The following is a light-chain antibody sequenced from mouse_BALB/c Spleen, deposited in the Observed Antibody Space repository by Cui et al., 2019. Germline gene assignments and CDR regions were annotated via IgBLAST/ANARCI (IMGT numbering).Light chain of an antibody. V-gene: IGKV6-23*01. CDR3: QQYSSYPLT. CDR2: WAS. J-gene: IGKJ5*01. Sequence: DIVMTQSHKFMSTSVGDRFSITCKASQDVGTAVAWYQQKPGQSPKLLIYWASTRHTGVPDRFTGSGSGTDFTLTISNVQSEDLADYFCQQYSSYPLTFGAGTKLELK. CDR1: QDVGTA.